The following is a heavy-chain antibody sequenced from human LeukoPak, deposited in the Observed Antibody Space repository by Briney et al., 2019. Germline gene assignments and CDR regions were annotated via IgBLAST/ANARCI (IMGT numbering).Heavy chain of an antibody. V-gene: IGHV1-2*02. CDR2: INPNSGGT. D-gene: IGHD3-22*01. J-gene: IGHJ5*02. CDR3: ARDGEALTYYYDSSGYPVSNWFDP. CDR1: GYTFTGYY. Sequence: ASVKVSCKASGYTFTGYYMHWVRQAPGQGLEWMGWINPNSGGTNYAQKFQGRVTMTRDTSISTAYMELSRLRSDDTAVYYCARDGEALTYYYDSSGYPVSNWFDPWGQGTLVTVPS.